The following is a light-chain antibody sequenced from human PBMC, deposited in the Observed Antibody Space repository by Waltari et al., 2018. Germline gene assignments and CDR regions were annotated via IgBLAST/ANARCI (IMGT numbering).Light chain of an antibody. J-gene: IGLJ3*02. CDR3: ASWDDSLSGWV. CDR1: SSNIGSYS. CDR2: RKN. V-gene: IGLV1-47*01. Sequence: QSVLPQPPSASGTPGQRVTISCSGSSSNIGSYSVYWYQQLPGTAPKLLIYRKNRLPSGVPGRFSGSKSGTSASLAISGLQSDDDADYYCASWDDSLSGWVFGGGTKLTVL.